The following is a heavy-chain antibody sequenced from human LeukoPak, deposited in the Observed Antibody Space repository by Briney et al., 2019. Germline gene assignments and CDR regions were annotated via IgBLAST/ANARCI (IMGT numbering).Heavy chain of an antibody. J-gene: IGHJ6*04. CDR1: GYSFTSYW. Sequence: GQSLQISSQGSGYSFTSYWISWVRQMPGKGLDWMGRIDPSDPYTNYSTSSQGHVNISADKSISTAYLQWSSLKASDTAMYYCARHWDRGGVTLLPYGMDVWGKGTTVTVSS. V-gene: IGHV5-10-1*01. D-gene: IGHD3-3*01. CDR3: ARHWDRGGVTLLPYGMDV. CDR2: IDPSDPYT.